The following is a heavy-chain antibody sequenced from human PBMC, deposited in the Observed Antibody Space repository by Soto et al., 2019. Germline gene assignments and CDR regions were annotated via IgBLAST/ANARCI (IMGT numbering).Heavy chain of an antibody. CDR3: ARVRGRLRYFDWFSGGWFDP. J-gene: IGHJ5*02. V-gene: IGHV4-30-2*01. D-gene: IGHD3-9*01. CDR1: GGSISSGGYS. Sequence: QLQLQESGSGLVKPSQTLSLTCAVSGGSISSGGYSWSWIRQPPGKGLEWIGYIYHSGSTYYNPSLKRRVTISVDRSKNQFSLKLSCVTAADTAVYYCARVRGRLRYFDWFSGGWFDPWGQGTLVTVSS. CDR2: IYHSGST.